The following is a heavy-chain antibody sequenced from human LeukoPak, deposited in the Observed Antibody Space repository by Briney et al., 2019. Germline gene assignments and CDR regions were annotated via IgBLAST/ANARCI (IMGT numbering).Heavy chain of an antibody. CDR3: ARAGDSSGYYHEYFQH. CDR2: TNHSGST. Sequence: KASETLSLTCAVYGGSFSGYYWSWIRQPPGKGLEWIGETNHSGSTNYNPSLKSRVTISVDTPKNQFSLKLSSVTAADTAVYYCARAGDSSGYYHEYFQHWGQGTLVTVSS. V-gene: IGHV4-34*01. CDR1: GGSFSGYY. J-gene: IGHJ1*01. D-gene: IGHD3-22*01.